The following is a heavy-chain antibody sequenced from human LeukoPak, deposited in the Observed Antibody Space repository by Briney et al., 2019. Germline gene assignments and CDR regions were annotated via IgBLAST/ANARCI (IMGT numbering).Heavy chain of an antibody. V-gene: IGHV4-61*02. J-gene: IGHJ4*02. Sequence: SETLSLTCTVPGGSISSGSYYWSWIRQPAGKGLEWIGRIYTSGSTNYNPSLKSRVTISVDTSKNQFSLKLSSVTAADTAVYYCARVFDCGGDCWDYWGQGTLVTVSS. D-gene: IGHD2-21*02. CDR1: GGSISSGSYY. CDR2: IYTSGST. CDR3: ARVFDCGGDCWDY.